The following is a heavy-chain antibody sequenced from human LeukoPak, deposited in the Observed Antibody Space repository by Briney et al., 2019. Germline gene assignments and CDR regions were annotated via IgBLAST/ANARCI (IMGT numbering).Heavy chain of an antibody. Sequence: SVKVSCKASGGTFSSYAISWVRQAPGQGLEWMGGIIPIFGTANYAQKFQGRVTITTDESTSTAYMELSSLRSEDTAVYYCAKGAITMIYFDYWGQGTLVTVSS. CDR1: GGTFSSYA. D-gene: IGHD3-22*01. CDR2: IIPIFGTA. CDR3: AKGAITMIYFDY. V-gene: IGHV1-69*05. J-gene: IGHJ4*02.